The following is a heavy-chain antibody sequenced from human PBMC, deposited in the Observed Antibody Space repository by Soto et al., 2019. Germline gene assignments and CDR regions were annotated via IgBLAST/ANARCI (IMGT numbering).Heavy chain of an antibody. CDR2: IYKSATT. CDR3: ARGRYCLTGRCFPNWFDS. D-gene: IGHD7-27*01. Sequence: TLSLTCSVSGDSISNLDYFFALILQPPGRALEYIGYIYKSATTYYNPSFESRVAISVDTSKSQFSLNVTSVTAADTAVYFCARGRYCLTGRCFPNWFDSWGQGALVTVSS. V-gene: IGHV4-30-4*01. CDR1: GDSISNLDYF. J-gene: IGHJ5*01.